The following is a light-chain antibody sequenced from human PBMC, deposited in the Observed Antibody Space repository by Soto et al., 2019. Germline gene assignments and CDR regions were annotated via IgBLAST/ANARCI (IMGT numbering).Light chain of an antibody. CDR2: DAS. CDR1: QTISSW. Sequence: DIQMTQSPSTLSASVGDRVTITCRASQTISSWLAWYQQKPGKAPKVLIYDASTLESGVPSRFSGSGSGTDFTLTISGLQPGDFATYYCQEYNSLTFGQGTKVEVK. CDR3: QEYNSLT. V-gene: IGKV1-5*01. J-gene: IGKJ1*01.